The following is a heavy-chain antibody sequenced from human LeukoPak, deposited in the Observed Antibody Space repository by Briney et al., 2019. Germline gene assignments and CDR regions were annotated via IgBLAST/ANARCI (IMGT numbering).Heavy chain of an antibody. Sequence: GGSLRLSCAASGFTCNNYAMNWVRQAPGGGRGWVSSISGGGETTYYADSAKGRFTISRDNSQNTLYLQMNSLRAEDTAVYYCARDYADYVGYFFFDYWGQGTLVTVSS. CDR3: ARDYADYVGYFFFDY. CDR2: ISGGGETT. J-gene: IGHJ4*02. CDR1: GFTCNNYA. V-gene: IGHV3-23*01. D-gene: IGHD4-17*01.